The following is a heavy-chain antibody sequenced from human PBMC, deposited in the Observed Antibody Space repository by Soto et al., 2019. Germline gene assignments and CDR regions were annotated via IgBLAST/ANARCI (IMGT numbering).Heavy chain of an antibody. V-gene: IGHV4-61*01. Sequence: QVQLQESGPGLVKPSETLSLTCSVSAGSVSSGTLYWSWIRQPPGTGLEWIGNIYYTATTNYNPSLKSRTTIVVYTSKNQFSLKMSSVTGQDTALYYCAIDPNGYGVPAGGIDVWGHGTTVPGSS. CDR3: AIDPNGYGVPAGGIDV. CDR1: AGSVSSGTLY. CDR2: IYYTATT. J-gene: IGHJ6*02. D-gene: IGHD5-18*01.